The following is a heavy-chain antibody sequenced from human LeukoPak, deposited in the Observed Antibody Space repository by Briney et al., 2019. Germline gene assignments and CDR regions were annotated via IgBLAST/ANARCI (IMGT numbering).Heavy chain of an antibody. D-gene: IGHD2-21*01. CDR3: AKDGHYSTFDY. V-gene: IGHV3-23*01. J-gene: IGHJ4*02. CDR2: ISGSGGST. CDR1: GFTFSSYA. Sequence: GGSLRLSCAASGFTFSSYAMSWVRQAPGKGLEWVSAISGSGGSTYYADSVKGRFTISRDNSKNTPYLQMNGLRAEDTAVYYCAKDGHYSTFDYWGQGTLVTVSS.